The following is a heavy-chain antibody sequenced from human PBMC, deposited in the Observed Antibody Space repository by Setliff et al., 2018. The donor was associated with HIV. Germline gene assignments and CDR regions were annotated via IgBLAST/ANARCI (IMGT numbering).Heavy chain of an antibody. CDR2: VSQSGST. V-gene: IGHV4-39*01. D-gene: IGHD2-21*01. J-gene: IGHJ5*02. CDR3: ARVPVAGANWFDP. CDR1: GVSINRTDHY. Sequence: SETLSLTCSVSGVSINRTDHYWGWIRQSPGKRLEWIGSVSQSGSTYYNPSLKSRITISVDRSKNLFSLKLISVTAADQGVYYCARVPVAGANWFDPWGLGTLVTVLL.